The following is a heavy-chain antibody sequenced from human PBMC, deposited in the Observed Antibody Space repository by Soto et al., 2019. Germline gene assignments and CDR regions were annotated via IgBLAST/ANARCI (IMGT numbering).Heavy chain of an antibody. CDR2: IDPSDSYT. CDR1: GYSFTSYW. CDR3: ARQYYNFWSGSYSGSSYFDF. V-gene: IGHV5-10-1*01. D-gene: IGHD3-3*01. Sequence: PGESLKISCKGSGYSFTSYWISWVRQMPGKGLEWMGRIDPSDSYTNYSPSFQGHVTISADKSISTAFLYWNSLKASDTAIYYCARQYYNFWSGSYSGSSYFDFWGRGTLVTVSS. J-gene: IGHJ2*01.